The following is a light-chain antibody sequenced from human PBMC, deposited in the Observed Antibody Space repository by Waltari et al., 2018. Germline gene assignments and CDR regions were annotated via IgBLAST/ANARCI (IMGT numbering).Light chain of an antibody. CDR3: QQHGTLPAT. Sequence: DIVLTKSPGTASLSPVERATLSCRASQRVGSSSLAWYQQKPGQAPRLVIYRASRRATGIPDRFSGSGSGTDFSLTISRLEPEDFAVYYCQQHGTLPATFGQGTKVEIK. V-gene: IGKV3-20*01. J-gene: IGKJ1*01. CDR1: QRVGSSS. CDR2: RAS.